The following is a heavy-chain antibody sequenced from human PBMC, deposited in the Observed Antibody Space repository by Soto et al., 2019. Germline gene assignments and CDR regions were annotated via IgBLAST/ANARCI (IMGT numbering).Heavy chain of an antibody. CDR3: ARDRKQNGDYLPDYYYGMDV. CDR1: GGSISSYY. D-gene: IGHD4-17*01. V-gene: IGHV4-4*07. CDR2: IYASGGT. J-gene: IGHJ6*02. Sequence: SETLSLTCTVSGGSISSYYWSWIRQPAGKGLEWIGRIYASGGTNYNPSLKSRVTMSADTSKNQLSLRLSSVTAADAAVYYCARDRKQNGDYLPDYYYGMDVWGQGTTVTVSS.